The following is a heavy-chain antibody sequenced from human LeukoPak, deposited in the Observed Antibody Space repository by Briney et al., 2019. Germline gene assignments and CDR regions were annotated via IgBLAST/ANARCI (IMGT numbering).Heavy chain of an antibody. D-gene: IGHD2-2*01. CDR3: ARCSSTSSYYYYYYMDV. CDR2: IYYSGST. V-gene: IGHV4-39*07. J-gene: IGHJ6*03. Sequence: PSETLSLTCTVSGGSISSSSYYWGWIRQPPGKGLEWIGSIYYSGSTYYNPSLKSRVTISVDTSKNQFSPKLSSVTAADTAVYYCARCSSTSSYYYYYYMDVWGKGTTVTVSS. CDR1: GGSISSSSYY.